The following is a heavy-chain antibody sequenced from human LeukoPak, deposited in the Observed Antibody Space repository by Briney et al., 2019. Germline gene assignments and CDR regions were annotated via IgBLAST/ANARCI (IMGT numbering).Heavy chain of an antibody. D-gene: IGHD3-3*01. J-gene: IGHJ6*03. V-gene: IGHV4-59*01. Sequence: SETLSLTCTVSGGSISSYYWSWIRQPPGKGLEWIGYIYYSGATNYNPSLKSRVTISVDTSKNQFSLQMSSVTAADTAVYYCARGEFLPNYYYYMDVWGKGTTVTVSS. CDR2: IYYSGAT. CDR3: ARGEFLPNYYYYMDV. CDR1: GGSISSYY.